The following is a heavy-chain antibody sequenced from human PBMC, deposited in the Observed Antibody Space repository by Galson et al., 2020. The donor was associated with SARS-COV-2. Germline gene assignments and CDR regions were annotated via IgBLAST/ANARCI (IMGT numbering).Heavy chain of an antibody. V-gene: IGHV3-30*04. J-gene: IGHJ4*02. D-gene: IGHD6-13*01. CDR3: ARDMEQKPITPSDY. CDR1: GFSFSNYA. Sequence: GESLKISCAASGFSFSNYAMHWVRQAPGTGLEWVTIISFDGSNKHYAASVRGRFTISRDNSKNTVYLQMNSLRIQDTAVYYCARDMEQKPITPSDYWGQVTLVTVSS. CDR2: ISFDGSNK.